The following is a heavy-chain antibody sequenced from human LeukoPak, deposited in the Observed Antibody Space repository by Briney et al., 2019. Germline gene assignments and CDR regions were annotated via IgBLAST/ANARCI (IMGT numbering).Heavy chain of an antibody. CDR1: GFTSXXXX. CDR2: XXSSSNTI. CDR3: ARAPSGENYFPWYLDL. V-gene: IGHV3-48*04. D-gene: IGHD2/OR15-2a*01. J-gene: IGHJ2*01. Sequence: GGSLRLSXATSGFTSXXXXXXXVRQAPGKXLXXXXXXXSSSNTIYYADSMKGRXXISRDSATNSLYLQMYSLRADDTAVYYCARAPSGENYFPWYLDLWGRGTLVTVSS.